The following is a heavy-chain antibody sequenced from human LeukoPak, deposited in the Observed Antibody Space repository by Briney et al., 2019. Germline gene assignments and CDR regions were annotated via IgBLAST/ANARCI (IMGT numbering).Heavy chain of an antibody. CDR3: AKDRLPYYYDSSSYSV. CDR1: GFTFSSYA. D-gene: IGHD3-22*01. V-gene: IGHV3-23*01. Sequence: GGSLRLSCAASGFTFSSYAMSWVRQAPGKGLEWVSAISGSGGSTYYADSVKGRFTISRDNSKNTLYLQMNSLRAEDTAVYYCAKDRLPYYYDSSSYSVWGQGTLGTVSP. J-gene: IGHJ4*02. CDR2: ISGSGGST.